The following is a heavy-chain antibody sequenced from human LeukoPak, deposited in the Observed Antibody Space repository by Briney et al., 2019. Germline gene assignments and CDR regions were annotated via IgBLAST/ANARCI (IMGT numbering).Heavy chain of an antibody. D-gene: IGHD6-13*01. CDR3: ARDPYSSSWYLWFDP. CDR1: GYTFTSYG. Sequence: ASVKVSRKASGYTFTSYGISWVRQAPGQGLEWMGWISAYNGNTNYAQKLQGRVTMTTDTSTSTAYMELRSLRSDDTAVYYCARDPYSSSWYLWFDPWGQGTLVTVSS. CDR2: ISAYNGNT. V-gene: IGHV1-18*01. J-gene: IGHJ5*02.